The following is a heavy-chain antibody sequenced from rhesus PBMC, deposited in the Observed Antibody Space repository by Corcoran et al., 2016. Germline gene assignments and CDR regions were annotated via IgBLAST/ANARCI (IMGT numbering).Heavy chain of an antibody. CDR2: INSGVVST. D-gene: IGHD3-34*01. CDR1: GFTFSSYW. CDR3: AKGGQRPYFDY. V-gene: IGHV3S25*01. Sequence: EVQLVESGGGLAKPGGSLRLSCAASGFTFSSYWMNWVRQAPGKGLEWVSAINSGVVSTYDADSGQGRFTISRDNSKNTLSLQMNSLRAEDTAVYYCAKGGQRPYFDYWGQGVLVTVSS. J-gene: IGHJ4*01.